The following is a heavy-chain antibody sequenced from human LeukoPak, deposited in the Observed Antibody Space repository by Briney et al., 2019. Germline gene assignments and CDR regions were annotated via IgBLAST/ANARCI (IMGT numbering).Heavy chain of an antibody. D-gene: IGHD2-21*02. V-gene: IGHV3-49*04. J-gene: IGHJ6*04. CDR1: GFTFGDYA. CDR3: TRDRWGGDCTSRGMDV. CDR2: IRSKDNDGTT. Sequence: GGSLRLSCTGSGFTFGDYAISWVRQAPGKGLEWLGFIRSKDNDGTTDYAASVKGRFIIPRDDSKSIAYLQMNDLKTEDTAVYYCTRDRWGGDCTSRGMDVWGKGTTVTISS.